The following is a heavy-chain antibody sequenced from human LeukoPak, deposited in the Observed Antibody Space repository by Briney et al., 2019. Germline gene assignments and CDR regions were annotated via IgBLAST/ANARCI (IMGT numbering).Heavy chain of an antibody. CDR3: ARIGYRSSSWDY. Sequence: PGGSLRLSCAASGIIITSYWMSWVRQTPGKGLEWVANIKQDGSEKNYVDSVKGRFTIFRDNARNSLYLQMNSLRAEDTAVYYCARIGYRSSSWDYWGQGTLVTVPS. D-gene: IGHD6-6*01. J-gene: IGHJ4*02. CDR2: IKQDGSEK. V-gene: IGHV3-7*01. CDR1: GIIITSYW.